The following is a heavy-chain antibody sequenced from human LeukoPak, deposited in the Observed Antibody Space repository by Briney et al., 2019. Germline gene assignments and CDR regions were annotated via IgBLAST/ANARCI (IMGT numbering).Heavy chain of an antibody. CDR1: GGSISSSSYY. J-gene: IGHJ4*02. D-gene: IGHD3-10*01. CDR3: ARRGYGSGSRYFDY. CDR2: IYYSGST. V-gene: IGHV4-61*05. Sequence: SQTLSLTCTVSGGSISSSSYYWGWIRQPPGKGLEWIGYIYYSGSTNYNPSLKSRVTISVDTSKNQFSLKLSSVTAADTAVYYCARRGYGSGSRYFDYWGQGTLVTVSS.